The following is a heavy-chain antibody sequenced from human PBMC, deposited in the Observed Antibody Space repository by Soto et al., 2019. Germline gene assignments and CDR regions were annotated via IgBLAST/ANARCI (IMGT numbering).Heavy chain of an antibody. CDR3: ARLSVFGRPVINDY. J-gene: IGHJ4*02. Sequence: TLSLTCTVSGGSISSYYWSWIRQPPGKGLEWIGYIYYSGSTNYNPSLKSRVTISVDTSKNQFSLKLSSVTAADTAVYYCARLSVFGRPVINDYWGQGTLVTVSS. CDR2: IYYSGST. D-gene: IGHD3-16*01. V-gene: IGHV4-59*08. CDR1: GGSISSYY.